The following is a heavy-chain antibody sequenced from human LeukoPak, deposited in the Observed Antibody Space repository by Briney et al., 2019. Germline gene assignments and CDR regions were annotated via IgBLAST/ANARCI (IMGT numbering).Heavy chain of an antibody. D-gene: IGHD3-16*01. CDR2: IYYSGST. V-gene: IGHV4-31*03. J-gene: IGHJ4*02. CDR1: GGSISSGGYY. Sequence: SETLSPTCTVSGGSISSGGYYWSWIRQHPGKGLEWIGYIYYSGSTYYNPSLKSRVTISVDTSKNQFSLKLSSVTAADTAVYYCARQYGGLGYFDYWGQGTPVTVSS. CDR3: ARQYGGLGYFDY.